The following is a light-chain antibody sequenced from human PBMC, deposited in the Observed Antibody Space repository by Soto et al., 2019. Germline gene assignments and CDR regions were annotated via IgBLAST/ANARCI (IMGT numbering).Light chain of an antibody. Sequence: QSVLTQQPSASGTPGQRVTISCSGSSSNIGGNPVNWYQQLPGTAPKLLIYNNNQRPSVVPDRFSGSKSGTSASLAISGLQSEYEADYYCAAWHDSLNGPVVGGGTKLTVL. V-gene: IGLV1-44*01. CDR3: AAWHDSLNGPV. CDR2: NNN. J-gene: IGLJ3*02. CDR1: SSNIGGNP.